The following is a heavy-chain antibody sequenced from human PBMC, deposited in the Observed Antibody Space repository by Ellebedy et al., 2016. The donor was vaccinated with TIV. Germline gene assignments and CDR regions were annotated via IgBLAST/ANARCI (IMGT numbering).Heavy chain of an antibody. CDR3: ARGQSGYPWDDVLDI. Sequence: SVKVSCXASGGTFSSYAISWVRQAPGQGLEWMGGIIPIFGTANYAQKFQGRVTITADESTSTAYMELSSLRSEDTAVYYCARGQSGYPWDDVLDIWGQGTMVAVSS. CDR2: IIPIFGTA. J-gene: IGHJ3*02. CDR1: GGTFSSYA. V-gene: IGHV1-69*13. D-gene: IGHD3-22*01.